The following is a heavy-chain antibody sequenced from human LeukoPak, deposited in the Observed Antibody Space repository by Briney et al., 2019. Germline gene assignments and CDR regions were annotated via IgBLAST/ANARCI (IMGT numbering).Heavy chain of an antibody. CDR1: GGSFSGYY. Sequence: SETLSLTCAVYGGSFSGYYWSWIRQPPGKGLDWIGEINHSGSTNYNPSLKSRATISVDTSKNQFSLKLSSVTAADTAVYYCARARRGYNYRGNWFDPWGQGTLVTVSS. CDR3: ARARRGYNYRGNWFDP. J-gene: IGHJ5*02. CDR2: INHSGST. V-gene: IGHV4-34*01. D-gene: IGHD5-18*01.